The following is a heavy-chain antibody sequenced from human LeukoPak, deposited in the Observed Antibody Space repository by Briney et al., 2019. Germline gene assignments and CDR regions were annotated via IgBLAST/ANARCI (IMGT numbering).Heavy chain of an antibody. V-gene: IGHV4-39*07. CDR2: IFYSGTT. Sequence: SETLSLTCSVSRGSISSPNYYWGWIRQSPGKGLEWIGNIFYSGTTYYNPSLPSLKSRVTILIDTSKNQFSLRLSSVTAADTAVYYCARGPGQQLESFDYWGQGTLVTVSS. CDR1: RGSISSPNYY. J-gene: IGHJ4*02. CDR3: ARGPGQQLESFDY. D-gene: IGHD6-13*01.